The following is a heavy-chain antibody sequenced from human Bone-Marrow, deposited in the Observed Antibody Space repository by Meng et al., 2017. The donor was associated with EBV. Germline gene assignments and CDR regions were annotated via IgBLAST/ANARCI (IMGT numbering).Heavy chain of an antibody. J-gene: IGHJ5*02. V-gene: IGHV3-30*18. CDR3: AKDLSGRFDP. D-gene: IGHD1-14*01. CDR2: IPSDGSHNK. Sequence: QEQLVESGGGVVQPGRSLSLSCAASGFTFSNYGFHWVRQAPGKGPEWVAIIPSDGSHNKYYADSVKGRFTISRDNSKNTLYLQMNSLRTEDTAGYYCAKDLSGRFDPWGQGTLVTVSS. CDR1: GFTFSNYG.